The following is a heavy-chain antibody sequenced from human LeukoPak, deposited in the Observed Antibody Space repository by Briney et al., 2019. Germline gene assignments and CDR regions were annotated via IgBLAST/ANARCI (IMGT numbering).Heavy chain of an antibody. V-gene: IGHV1-8*03. CDR1: GYTFTSYD. J-gene: IGHJ6*03. Sequence: APVKVSCKAAGYTFTSYDINWVRQATGQGLEWMGWMNPNSGNTGYAQKFQGRVTITRNTSISTAYMELSRLRSDDTAVYYCARVGNVVVPAGYYYYYMDVWGKGTTVTVSS. D-gene: IGHD2-2*01. CDR3: ARVGNVVVPAGYYYYYMDV. CDR2: MNPNSGNT.